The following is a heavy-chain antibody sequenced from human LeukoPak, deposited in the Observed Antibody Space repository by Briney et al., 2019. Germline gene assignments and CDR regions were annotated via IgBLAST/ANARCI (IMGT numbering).Heavy chain of an antibody. V-gene: IGHV3-7*01. CDR2: IKQDGSEK. CDR1: GFTFSSYW. J-gene: IGHJ5*02. D-gene: IGHD4-17*01. CDR3: ARAPGAGWFDP. Sequence: AGGSLRLSCAASGFTFSSYWMSWVRQAPGKGLEWVASIKQDGSEKYYVDSVKGRFTISRDNAKNSLYLQMNSLRAEDTALYYCARAPGAGWFDPWGEGTLVTVSS.